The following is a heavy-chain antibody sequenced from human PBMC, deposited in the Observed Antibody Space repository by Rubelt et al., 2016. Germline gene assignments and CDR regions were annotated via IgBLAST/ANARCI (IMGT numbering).Heavy chain of an antibody. CDR3: ARDPPEGSGGSCYSCFDP. Sequence: QLQLQESGPGLVKPSETLSLTCTVSGGSISSSSYYWGWIRQPPGKGLEWIGSIYYSGSTYYNPSLKRRVTISVYTSKNQFSLKLSSVTAADTAVYYCARDPPEGSGGSCYSCFDPWGQGTLVTVSS. V-gene: IGHV4-39*07. CDR2: IYYSGST. D-gene: IGHD2-15*01. J-gene: IGHJ5*02. CDR1: GGSISSSSYY.